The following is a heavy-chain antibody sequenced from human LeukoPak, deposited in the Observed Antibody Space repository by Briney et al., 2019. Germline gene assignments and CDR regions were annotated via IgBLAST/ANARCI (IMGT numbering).Heavy chain of an antibody. CDR1: GFTFSSYS. CDR3: AREGYGSNVGVPDY. Sequence: GGSLRLSCAASGFTFSSYSMNWVRQAPGKGLEWVSSISSSSSYIYYANSVKGRFTISRDNAKNSLYLQMNSLRAEDTAMYYCAREGYGSNVGVPDYWGQGTRVTVSS. CDR2: ISSSSSYI. J-gene: IGHJ4*02. V-gene: IGHV3-21*04. D-gene: IGHD4-23*01.